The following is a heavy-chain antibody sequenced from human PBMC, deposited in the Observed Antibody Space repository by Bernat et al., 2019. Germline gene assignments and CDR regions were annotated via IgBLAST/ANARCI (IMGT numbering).Heavy chain of an antibody. CDR3: ARDVYYSGGDCPSGGILPNICFDP. V-gene: IGHV1-18*01. CDR2: ISAYNGNT. CDR1: GYTFTSYG. Sequence: QVQLVQSGAEVKKPGASVKVSCKASGYTFTSYGISWVRQAPGQGLEWMGWISAYNGNTNYAQKLQGRVTMTTDTSTSTAYMELRSLRSDDTAVYYCARDVYYSGGDCPSGGILPNICFDPWGQGTLVTVSS. D-gene: IGHD2-21*01. J-gene: IGHJ5*02.